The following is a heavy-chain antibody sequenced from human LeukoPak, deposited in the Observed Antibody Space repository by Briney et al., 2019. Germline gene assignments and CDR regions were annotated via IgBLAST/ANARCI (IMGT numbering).Heavy chain of an antibody. D-gene: IGHD5-24*01. V-gene: IGHV4-39*01. CDR3: ASIPPLIEMATTFDY. Sequence: PSETLSLTCTVSGGSISSSSYYWGWIRQPPGKGLEWIGSIYYSGSTYYNPSLKSRVTISVDTSKNQFSLKLSSVTAADTAVYYCASIPPLIEMATTFDYWGRGTLVTVSS. CDR1: GGSISSSSYY. J-gene: IGHJ4*02. CDR2: IYYSGST.